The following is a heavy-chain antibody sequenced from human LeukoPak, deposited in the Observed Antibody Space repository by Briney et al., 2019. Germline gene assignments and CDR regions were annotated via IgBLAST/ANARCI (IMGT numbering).Heavy chain of an antibody. CDR1: GFTFSDCY. D-gene: IGHD2-2*03. CDR2: SSSSGSTR. CDR3: ARAGVGIVVVPAAIYPDY. J-gene: IGHJ4*02. Sequence: PGGSLRLSCAASGFTFSDCYMSWLRQAPGKGLERVSYSSSSGSTRYYADSVNGRITISRNNAKNSLYLQMNSLRAEDTAVYYCARAGVGIVVVPAAIYPDYWGQGTLVTVSS. V-gene: IGHV3-11*01.